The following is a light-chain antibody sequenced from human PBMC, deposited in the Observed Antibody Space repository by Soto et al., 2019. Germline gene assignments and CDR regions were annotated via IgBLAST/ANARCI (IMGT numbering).Light chain of an antibody. CDR3: DQYNREWWA. J-gene: IGKJ1*01. Sequence: DIQMTQSPSTLSASVGDRVTITCRASQSISSWLAWYQQKPGKAPKLLIYDASTWESGVPSRFSGSGCGAKFTLSIRSRRPDDLASHFCDQYNREWWAFDQGHNVDIK. CDR1: QSISSW. CDR2: DAS. V-gene: IGKV1-5*01.